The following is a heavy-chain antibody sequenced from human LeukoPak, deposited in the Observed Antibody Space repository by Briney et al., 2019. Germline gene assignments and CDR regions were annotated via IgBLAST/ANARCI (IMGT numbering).Heavy chain of an antibody. V-gene: IGHV3-23*01. CDR3: AKDLISPRSVGSSEKLDY. D-gene: IGHD3-10*01. Sequence: GGSLRLSCAASGFTFSSYAMSWVRQAPGKGLEWVSSIFGSGIDTQYADSVEGRFTISRDNSKNTLYLEMNSLRPEDTAIYYCAKDLISPRSVGSSEKLDYWGQGTLVTVSS. CDR2: IFGSGIDT. CDR1: GFTFSSYA. J-gene: IGHJ4*02.